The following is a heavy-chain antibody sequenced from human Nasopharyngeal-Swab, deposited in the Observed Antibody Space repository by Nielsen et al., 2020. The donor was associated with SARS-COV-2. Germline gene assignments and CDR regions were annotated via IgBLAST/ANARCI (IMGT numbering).Heavy chain of an antibody. CDR3: ARGSPGDYVWGSYRWGYFDY. D-gene: IGHD3-16*02. J-gene: IGHJ4*02. Sequence: GGSLRLSCAASGFTFSSYGMHWVRQAPGKGLEWVAVISYDGSNKYYADSVKGRFTISRDNSKNTLYLQMNSLRAEDTAVYYCARGSPGDYVWGSYRWGYFDYWGQGTLVTVSS. V-gene: IGHV3-30*03. CDR1: GFTFSSYG. CDR2: ISYDGSNK.